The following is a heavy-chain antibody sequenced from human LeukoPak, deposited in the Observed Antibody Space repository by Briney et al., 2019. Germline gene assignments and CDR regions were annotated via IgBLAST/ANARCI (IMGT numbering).Heavy chain of an antibody. J-gene: IGHJ4*02. V-gene: IGHV3-7*01. CDR3: ARGAPHLGYSSTSPFDY. D-gene: IGHD5-18*01. Sequence: PGGSLRLSCAASGFTFSNYWMSWVRQAPGKGLEWVANIKQDGSEKHYVDSVKGRFTISRDNSKNTLYLQMNSLRAEDTAVYYCARGAPHLGYSSTSPFDYWGQGTLVTVSS. CDR1: GFTFSNYW. CDR2: IKQDGSEK.